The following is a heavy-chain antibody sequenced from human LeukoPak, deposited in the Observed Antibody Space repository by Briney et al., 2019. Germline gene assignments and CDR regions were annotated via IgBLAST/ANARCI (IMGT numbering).Heavy chain of an antibody. CDR1: GGSISSGGYY. D-gene: IGHD2-2*01. V-gene: IGHV4-31*03. J-gene: IGHJ4*02. CDR2: IYYSGST. Sequence: SETLSLTCTVSGGSISSGGYYWSWIRQHPGKGLEWIGYIYYSGSTYYNPSLKSRDTISVDTSKNQFSLKLSSVTAADTAVYYCASQQVTGYCSSTSCPFDYWGQGTLVTVSS. CDR3: ASQQVTGYCSSTSCPFDY.